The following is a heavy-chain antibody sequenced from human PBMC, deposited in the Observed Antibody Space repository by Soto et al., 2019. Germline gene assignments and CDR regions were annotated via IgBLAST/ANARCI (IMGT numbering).Heavy chain of an antibody. Sequence: PSETLSLTCTVSGGSISSSSYYWGWIRQPPGKGLEWIGSIYYSGSTYYNPSLKSRVTISVDTSKNQFSLKLSSVTAADTAVYYCARLVVGATMGLFNWFDPWGQGTLVTVSS. CDR1: GGSISSSSYY. D-gene: IGHD1-26*01. V-gene: IGHV4-39*01. J-gene: IGHJ5*02. CDR2: IYYSGST. CDR3: ARLVVGATMGLFNWFDP.